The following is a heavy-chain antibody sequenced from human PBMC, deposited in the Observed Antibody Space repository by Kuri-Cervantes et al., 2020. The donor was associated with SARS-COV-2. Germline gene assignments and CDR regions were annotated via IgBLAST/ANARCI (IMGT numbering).Heavy chain of an antibody. CDR2: TIPIFGSP. CDR3: ASRMGDLTSYTWYKWFDP. D-gene: IGHD3-16*01. J-gene: IGHJ5*02. Sequence: SVKVSCKASGTAFSSFAINWVRQAPGQGLEWMGGTIPIFGSPIYAQKFQGRLSITADESTSSVHMELSSLSSQDTAIYYCASRMGDLTSYTWYKWFDPWDQGTLVTVSS. CDR1: GTAFSSFA. V-gene: IGHV1-69*13.